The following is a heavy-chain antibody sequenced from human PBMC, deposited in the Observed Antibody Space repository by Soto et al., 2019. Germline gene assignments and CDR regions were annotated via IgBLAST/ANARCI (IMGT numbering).Heavy chain of an antibody. CDR1: GYTFTGYA. V-gene: IGHV1-3*05. D-gene: IGHD6-19*01. Sequence: QVQLVQSGAEEKKPGASVKVSCKASGYTFTGYAMHWVRQAPGQRLEWMGWINAGNGNTKYSPKFQGRVTITRHTSALTAYLELSSLTSEHTAVYYCARNAAVAAAFDYWGQGTLVTVSS. CDR2: INAGNGNT. CDR3: ARNAAVAAAFDY. J-gene: IGHJ4*02.